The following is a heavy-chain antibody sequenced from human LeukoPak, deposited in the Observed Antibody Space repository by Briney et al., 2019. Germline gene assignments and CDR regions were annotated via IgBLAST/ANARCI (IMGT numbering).Heavy chain of an antibody. Sequence: ASVNVSCKASGGTFSSYAISWVRQAPGQGLEWMGGIIPIFGTANYAQKFQGRVTITADESTSTAYMELSSLRSEDTAVYYCARVGGKQQLDIVYWGQGTLVTVSS. CDR3: ARVGGKQQLDIVY. D-gene: IGHD6-13*01. CDR2: IIPIFGTA. V-gene: IGHV1-69*13. CDR1: GGTFSSYA. J-gene: IGHJ4*02.